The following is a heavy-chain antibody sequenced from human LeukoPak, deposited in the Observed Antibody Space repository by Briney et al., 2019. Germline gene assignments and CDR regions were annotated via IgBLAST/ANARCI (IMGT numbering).Heavy chain of an antibody. D-gene: IGHD5-12*01. V-gene: IGHV1-18*01. CDR2: ISAYNGNT. CDR3: ARERFRSRGYSGYDWNEFDP. J-gene: IGHJ5*02. Sequence: ASVKVSCKASGYTLTSYGISWVRQAPGQGLEWMGWISAYNGNTNYAQKLQGRVTMTTDTSTSTAYMELRSLRSDDTAVHYCARERFRSRGYSGYDWNEFDPWGQGTLVTVSS. CDR1: GYTLTSYG.